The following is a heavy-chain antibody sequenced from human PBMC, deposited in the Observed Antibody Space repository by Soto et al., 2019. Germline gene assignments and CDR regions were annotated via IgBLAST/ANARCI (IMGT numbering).Heavy chain of an antibody. CDR1: GFTFSSYA. V-gene: IGHV3-30-3*01. Sequence: GSLRLSCAASGFTFSSYAMHWVRQAPGKGLEWVAVISYDGSNKYYADSVKGRFTISRDNSKNTLYLQMNSLGAEDTAVYYCARDLGFTPSYYYYGMDVWGQGTTVTVSS. CDR2: ISYDGSNK. D-gene: IGHD3-16*01. J-gene: IGHJ6*02. CDR3: ARDLGFTPSYYYYGMDV.